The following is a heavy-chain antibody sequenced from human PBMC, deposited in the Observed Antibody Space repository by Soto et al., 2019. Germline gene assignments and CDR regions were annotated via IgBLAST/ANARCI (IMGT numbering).Heavy chain of an antibody. Sequence: EVQVLESGGGLVQPGGSLRLSCAASGFTFSRYGMNWVRQAPGKGLEWVSGVRSDGETTYNADSVKGRFTGSRDNFKNTVDLQMNSLRVEDTAVYYCAKGKGVGATPDGANCWGQGTLVTVSS. CDR2: VRSDGETT. CDR3: AKGKGVGATPDGANC. V-gene: IGHV3-23*01. J-gene: IGHJ4*02. CDR1: GFTFSRYG. D-gene: IGHD1-26*01.